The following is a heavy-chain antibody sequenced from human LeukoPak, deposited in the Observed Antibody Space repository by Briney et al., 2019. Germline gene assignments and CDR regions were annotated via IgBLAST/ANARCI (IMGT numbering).Heavy chain of an antibody. J-gene: IGHJ6*03. CDR2: ISSSSSYI. CDR3: ARGTGYSSGWKYYYYYMDV. Sequence: GGSLRLSCAASGFTFSSYSMNWVRQAPGKGLEWVSSISSSSSYIYYADSVKGRFTISRDNAKNSLYLQMNSLRAEDTAVYYCARGTGYSSGWKYYYYYMDVWGKGTTVTVSS. V-gene: IGHV3-21*01. CDR1: GFTFSSYS. D-gene: IGHD6-19*01.